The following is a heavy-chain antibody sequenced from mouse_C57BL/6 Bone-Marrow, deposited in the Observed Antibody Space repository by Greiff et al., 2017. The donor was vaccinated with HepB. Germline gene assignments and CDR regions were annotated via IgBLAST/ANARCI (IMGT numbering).Heavy chain of an antibody. V-gene: IGHV5-9*01. J-gene: IGHJ4*01. CDR1: GFTFSSYT. CDR2: ISGGGGNT. Sequence: EVMLVESGGGLVKPGGSLKLSCAASGFTFSSYTMSWVRQTPEKRLEWVATISGGGGNTYYPDSVKGRFTISRDNAKNTLYLQMSSLRSEDTALYYCARRIIYYDAMDYWGQGTSVTVSS. D-gene: IGHD5-2*01. CDR3: ARRIIYYDAMDY.